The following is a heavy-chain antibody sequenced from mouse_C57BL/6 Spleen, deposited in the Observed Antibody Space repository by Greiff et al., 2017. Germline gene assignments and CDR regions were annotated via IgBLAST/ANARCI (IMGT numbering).Heavy chain of an antibody. CDR1: GYTFTSYW. CDR3: ARDYGSSYYAMDY. CDR2: INPSSGYT. Sequence: QVHVTQSGAELAKPGASVKLSCKASGYTFTSYWMHWVKQRPGQGLEWIGYINPSSGYTKYNQKFKDKATLTADKSSSTAYMQLSSLTYEDSAVYYCARDYGSSYYAMDYWGQGTSVTVSS. J-gene: IGHJ4*01. D-gene: IGHD1-1*01. V-gene: IGHV1-7*01.